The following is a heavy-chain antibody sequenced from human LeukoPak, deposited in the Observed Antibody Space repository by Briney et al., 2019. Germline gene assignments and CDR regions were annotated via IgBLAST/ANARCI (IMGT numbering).Heavy chain of an antibody. D-gene: IGHD2-15*01. J-gene: IGHJ6*02. V-gene: IGHV4-34*01. CDR3: ARGRGRVYCSGGSCYSNLYYYYGMDV. CDR2: INHSGST. Sequence: SETLSLTCAVYGGSFSGYYWSWIRQPPGGGLEWIGEINHSGSTNYNPSLKSRVTISVDTSKNQFSLKLSSVTAADTAVYYCARGRGRVYCSGGSCYSNLYYYYGMDVWGQGTTVTVSS. CDR1: GGSFSGYY.